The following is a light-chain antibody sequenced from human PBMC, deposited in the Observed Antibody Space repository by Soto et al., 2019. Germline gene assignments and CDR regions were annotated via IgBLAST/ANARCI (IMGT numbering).Light chain of an antibody. V-gene: IGKV1-9*01. J-gene: IGKJ1*01. CDR1: QDISSY. CDR2: SAS. CDR3: QQLNRFPRT. Sequence: DIQLTQSPSFLSASVGDRVTITCRASQDISSYFAWYQQRPGKVPRFLIHSASTLQCGVPSRFSATGSGTTFTLTISSLQPEDIATYYCQQLNRFPRTFGQGTKVEV.